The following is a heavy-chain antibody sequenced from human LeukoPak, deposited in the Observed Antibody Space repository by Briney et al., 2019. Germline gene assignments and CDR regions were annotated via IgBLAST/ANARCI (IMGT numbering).Heavy chain of an antibody. D-gene: IGHD6-13*01. Sequence: APVTVSCKASGYTFTGYYMHWVRQPPGQGLEWMGWINPNSGGTNYAQKFQGRVTMTRDTSISTAYMELSRLRSDDTAVYYCARDNGGSSYEHYFDYWGQGTLVTVSS. CDR2: INPNSGGT. CDR1: GYTFTGYY. V-gene: IGHV1-2*02. CDR3: ARDNGGSSYEHYFDY. J-gene: IGHJ4*02.